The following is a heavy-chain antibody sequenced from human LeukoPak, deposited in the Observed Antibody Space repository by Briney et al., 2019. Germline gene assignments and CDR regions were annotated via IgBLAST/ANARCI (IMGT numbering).Heavy chain of an antibody. Sequence: PGGSLRLSCAASGFTFSDYYMSWIRQAPGKGLEWVSYISSSGSTIYYADSVKGRFTISRDNAKNSLYLQMNSLRAEDTAVYYCAKDPSSGWSRRHFDYWGQGTLVTVSS. CDR2: ISSSGSTI. J-gene: IGHJ4*02. CDR3: AKDPSSGWSRRHFDY. V-gene: IGHV3-11*01. D-gene: IGHD6-19*01. CDR1: GFTFSDYY.